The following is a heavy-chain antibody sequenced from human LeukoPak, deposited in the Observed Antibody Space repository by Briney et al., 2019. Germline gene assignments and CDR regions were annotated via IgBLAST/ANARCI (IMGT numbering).Heavy chain of an antibody. CDR3: TNLAVP. V-gene: IGHV3-15*01. D-gene: IGHD6-19*01. J-gene: IGHJ5*02. Sequence: GSLRLSCAASGFTFSSYAMSWVRQAPGKGLEWVGRIKSKTDGGTTDYAAPVKGRFTISRDDSKNTLYVQMNSLKTEDTAMYYCTNLAVPWGQGTLVTVSS. CDR1: GFTFSSYA. CDR2: IKSKTDGGTT.